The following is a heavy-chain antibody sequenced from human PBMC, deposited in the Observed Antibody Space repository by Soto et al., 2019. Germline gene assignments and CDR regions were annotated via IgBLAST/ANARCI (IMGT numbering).Heavy chain of an antibody. V-gene: IGHV1-3*05. CDR2: INAGNGNT. CDR1: GYTFTSYA. D-gene: IGHD2-21*02. CDR3: ARSIVVVTALDY. J-gene: IGHJ4*02. Sequence: QVQLVQSGAEEKKPGASVKVSCKASGYTFTSYAMHWVRQAPGQRLEWMGWINAGNGNTKYSQKFQGRVTITRDTPASQDQKKLRCLRSEDTAVYYCARSIVVVTALDYWGQGTLVTVSS.